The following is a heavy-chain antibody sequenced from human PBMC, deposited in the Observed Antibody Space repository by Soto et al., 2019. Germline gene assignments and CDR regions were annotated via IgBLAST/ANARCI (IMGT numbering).Heavy chain of an antibody. V-gene: IGHV4-59*08. CDR3: ARHLSGSYDY. Sequence: PSETLSLTCTVSGGSISSYYWSWIRQPPGKGLEWIGYIYYSGSTNYNPSLKSRVTISVDTSKNQFSLRLSSVTAADTAVYYCARHLSGSYDYWGQGTLVTVSS. CDR1: GGSISSYY. CDR2: IYYSGST. J-gene: IGHJ4*02. D-gene: IGHD1-26*01.